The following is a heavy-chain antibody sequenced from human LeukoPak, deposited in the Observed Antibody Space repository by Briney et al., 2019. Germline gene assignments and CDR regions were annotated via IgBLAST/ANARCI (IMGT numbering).Heavy chain of an antibody. J-gene: IGHJ4*02. CDR1: GFTFRDYV. Sequence: GGSLRLSCAASGFTFRDYVMSWVRRAPGKGLEWVSVIDGSGHTSHYGDSVKGRFTISRDNAKSTVYLQMSSLRAEDTAVYYCTRKEPNNKPFDCWGQGSLVTVSS. CDR3: TRKEPNNKPFDC. D-gene: IGHD1-26*01. V-gene: IGHV3-23*01. CDR2: IDGSGHTS.